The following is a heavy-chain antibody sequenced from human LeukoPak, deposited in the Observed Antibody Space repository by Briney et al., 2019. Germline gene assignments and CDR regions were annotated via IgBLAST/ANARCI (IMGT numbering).Heavy chain of an antibody. V-gene: IGHV1-69*04. J-gene: IGHJ3*02. CDR2: IIPILGIA. D-gene: IGHD1-26*01. Sequence: SVKVSCKASGGTFSSYAISWVRQAPGQGLEWMGRIIPILGIANYAQKFQGRVTITADKSASTAYMELSSLRSEDTAVYYCARMTLGVVGPKGAFDIWGQGTMVTVSS. CDR1: GGTFSSYA. CDR3: ARMTLGVVGPKGAFDI.